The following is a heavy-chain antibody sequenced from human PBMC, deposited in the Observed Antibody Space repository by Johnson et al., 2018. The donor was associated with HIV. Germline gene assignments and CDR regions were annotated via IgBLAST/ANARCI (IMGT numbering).Heavy chain of an antibody. D-gene: IGHD3-22*01. CDR1: GFTFDDYA. Sequence: VHLVESGGGLVQPGRSLRLSCAASGFTFDDYAMHCVRQAPGKGLEWVANIKQDGSETYSVDSVKGRLTISRDNSKNTLYLQMNSLRAEDTAVYYCARDLSMIVVANAFDIWGQGTMVTVSS. CDR2: IKQDGSET. CDR3: ARDLSMIVVANAFDI. V-gene: IGHV3-7*01. J-gene: IGHJ3*02.